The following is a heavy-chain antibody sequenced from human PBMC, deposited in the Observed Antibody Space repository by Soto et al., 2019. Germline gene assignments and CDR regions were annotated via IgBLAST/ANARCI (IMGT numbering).Heavy chain of an antibody. CDR2: ISGTGGST. Sequence: PGGSLRLSCAASGFTFSSYAMSWVRQAPGKGLEWVPTISGTGGSTYYPDSVKGRFTISRDNSKNTVYLQMNSLRAEDAAVYYCAKEMTSGYYLFDYWGQGTLVTVSS. V-gene: IGHV3-23*01. D-gene: IGHD3-22*01. J-gene: IGHJ4*02. CDR1: GFTFSSYA. CDR3: AKEMTSGYYLFDY.